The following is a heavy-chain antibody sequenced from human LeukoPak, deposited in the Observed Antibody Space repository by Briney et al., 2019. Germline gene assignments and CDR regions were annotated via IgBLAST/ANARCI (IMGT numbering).Heavy chain of an antibody. CDR3: ASRSTSSCGYY. Sequence: ASVKVSCKASGYSFTGYYMHWVRQAPGQGLEWMGWINPNSGGTNYAQKFQGRVTMTRDTSISAAYMELSRLRSDDSAVYYCASRSTSSCGYYWGQGTLVTVSS. V-gene: IGHV1-2*02. CDR1: GYSFTGYY. J-gene: IGHJ4*02. CDR2: INPNSGGT. D-gene: IGHD6-13*01.